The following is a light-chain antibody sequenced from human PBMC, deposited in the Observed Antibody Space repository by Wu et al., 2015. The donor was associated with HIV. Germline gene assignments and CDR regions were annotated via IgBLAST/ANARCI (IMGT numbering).Light chain of an antibody. CDR2: DIS. J-gene: IGKJ4*01. CDR1: QSLSSS. Sequence: EIVLTQSPATLSLSPGERATLSCRASQSLSSSLAWYQQKRGQPPRLLIYDISNRATGTPARFSGGGSGTDFTLTISSLEPEDFAVYYCQHRRSWPLTFGGGTKLAIK. CDR3: QHRRSWPLT. V-gene: IGKV3-11*01.